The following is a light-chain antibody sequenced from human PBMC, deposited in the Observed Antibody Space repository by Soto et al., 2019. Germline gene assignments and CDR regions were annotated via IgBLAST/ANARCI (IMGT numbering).Light chain of an antibody. Sequence: QSALTQPASVSGSPGQSIAISCTGTSGDVGGYDYVSWYQQHPDKAPKLMIYEVTKRPSWVSNRFSGSKSGNTASLTISGLQTWDEADYFCSSNTSGSTRVFGSGTKLTVL. J-gene: IGLJ1*01. CDR3: SSNTSGSTRV. CDR1: SGDVGGYDY. CDR2: EVT. V-gene: IGLV2-14*01.